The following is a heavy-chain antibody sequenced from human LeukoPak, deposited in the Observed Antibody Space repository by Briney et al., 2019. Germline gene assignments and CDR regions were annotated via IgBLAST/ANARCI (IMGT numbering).Heavy chain of an antibody. Sequence: ASVKVSCKASGYTFGRYDINWVRRATGQGLEWMGWMNPNSGNTGYAQKFQGRVTITRNTSISTAYMELSSLRSGDTAVYYCARGQKTRITIFGVVGPHYYYMDVWGKGTTVTVSS. J-gene: IGHJ6*03. D-gene: IGHD3-3*01. CDR3: ARGQKTRITIFGVVGPHYYYMDV. CDR2: MNPNSGNT. CDR1: GYTFGRYD. V-gene: IGHV1-8*03.